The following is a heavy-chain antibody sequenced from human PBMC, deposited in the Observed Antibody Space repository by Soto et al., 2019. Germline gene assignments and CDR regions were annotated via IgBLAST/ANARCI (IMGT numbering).Heavy chain of an antibody. V-gene: IGHV3-30*18. CDR3: AKDRVDSSWYPEFDY. Sequence: GGSLRLSCAASGFTFSSYGMHWVRQAPGKGLEWVAVISYDGSNKYYADSVKGRFTISRDNSKNTLYLQMNSLRAEDTAVYYCAKDRVDSSWYPEFDYWGQGTLVTVSS. J-gene: IGHJ4*02. CDR2: ISYDGSNK. CDR1: GFTFSSYG. D-gene: IGHD6-13*01.